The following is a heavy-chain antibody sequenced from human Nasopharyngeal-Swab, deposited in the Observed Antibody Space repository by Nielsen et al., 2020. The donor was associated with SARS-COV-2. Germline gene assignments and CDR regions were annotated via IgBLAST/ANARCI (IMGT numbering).Heavy chain of an antibody. J-gene: IGHJ4*02. V-gene: IGHV4-39*02. Sequence: SETLSLTCTVSGDSIRSSTFYWGWIRQPPGKGLEWIGSIFHSGSAYYNPSLQRRVTLSVDPSKNHFSLKLSSVTAADTAIYYCARSSWFWDLDYWGQGTLVPVSA. CDR2: IFHSGSA. CDR3: ARSSWFWDLDY. CDR1: GDSIRSSTFY. D-gene: IGHD6-13*01.